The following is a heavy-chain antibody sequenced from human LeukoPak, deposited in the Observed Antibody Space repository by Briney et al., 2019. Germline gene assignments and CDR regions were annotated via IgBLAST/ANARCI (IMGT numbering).Heavy chain of an antibody. V-gene: IGHV1-2*02. Sequence: GASVKVSCKASGYTFTGYYMHWVRQAPGQGLEWMGWINPNSGGTNYAQKFQGRVTMTRDTSISTAYMELSRLRSDDTAVYYCARGPRVAAAGMVVEYYFDYWGQGTLVTVSS. CDR3: ARGPRVAAAGMVVEYYFDY. D-gene: IGHD6-13*01. CDR2: INPNSGGT. CDR1: GYTFTGYY. J-gene: IGHJ4*02.